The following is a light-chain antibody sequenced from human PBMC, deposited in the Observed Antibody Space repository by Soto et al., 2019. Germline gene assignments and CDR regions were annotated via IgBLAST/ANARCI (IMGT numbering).Light chain of an antibody. CDR3: LQDYNYPLT. CDR1: QGIRDE. CDR2: GAS. Sequence: AIQMTQFPASLSASVGDRVTITCRASQGIRDELGWYQQKPGKAPNLLIYGASRLESGVPSRFSGSGSGTDFSLTISSLRPEDSATYFCLQDYNYPLTFGQGTKLQIK. V-gene: IGKV1-6*01. J-gene: IGKJ2*01.